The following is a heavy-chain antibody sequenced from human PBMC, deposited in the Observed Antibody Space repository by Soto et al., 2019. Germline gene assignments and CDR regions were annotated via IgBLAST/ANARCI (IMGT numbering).Heavy chain of an antibody. D-gene: IGHD6-13*01. CDR1: GGSISSYY. V-gene: IGHV4-59*01. Sequence: TSETLSLTCTVSGGSISSYYWSWIRQPPGKGLEWIGYIYYSGSTNYNPSLKSRVTISVDTSKNQFSLKLSSVTAADTAVYYCARDMAAAGYFDYWGQGTLVTVSS. CDR3: ARDMAAAGYFDY. CDR2: IYYSGST. J-gene: IGHJ4*02.